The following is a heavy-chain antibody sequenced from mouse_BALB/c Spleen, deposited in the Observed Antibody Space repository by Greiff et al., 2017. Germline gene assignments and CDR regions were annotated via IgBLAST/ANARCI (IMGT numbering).Heavy chain of an antibody. J-gene: IGHJ4*01. CDR1: GYTFTSYW. Sequence: QVQLKESGAELAKPGASVKMSCKASGYTFTSYWMHWVKQRPGQGLEWIGYINPSTGYTEYNQKFKDKATLTADKSSSTAYMQLSSLTSEDSAVYYCARRRGYGYAMDYWGQGTSVTVSS. V-gene: IGHV1-7*01. CDR3: ARRRGYGYAMDY. CDR2: INPSTGYT. D-gene: IGHD2-2*01.